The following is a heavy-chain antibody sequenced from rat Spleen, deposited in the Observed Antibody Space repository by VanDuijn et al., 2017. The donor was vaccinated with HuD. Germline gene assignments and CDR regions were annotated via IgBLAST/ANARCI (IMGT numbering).Heavy chain of an antibody. J-gene: IGHJ2*01. CDR1: GFLLSNYY. CDR2: ISIGGDKI. CDR3: ASEGYY. Sequence: EVQLVESGGDLVQPGGSTQLSCVVSGFLLSNYYMAWVRQAPTKGLEWVASISIGGDKIYYRDSVKGRFTVSRDNAKSTLYLQMDSLRSEDTATYYCASEGYYWGQGVMVTVSS. D-gene: IGHD1-11*01. V-gene: IGHV5-25*01.